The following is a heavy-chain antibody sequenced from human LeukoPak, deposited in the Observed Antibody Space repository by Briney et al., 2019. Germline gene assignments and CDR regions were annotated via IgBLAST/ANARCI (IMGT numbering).Heavy chain of an antibody. CDR3: ARDRRWRERGSYRLVGY. CDR2: ISAYNGNT. D-gene: IGHD3-16*02. J-gene: IGHJ4*02. CDR1: GYTFTSYG. V-gene: IGHV1-18*01. Sequence: ASVKVSCMASGYTFTSYGISWVRQAPGQGLEWMGWISAYNGNTNYAQKLQGRVTMTTDTSPSTAYMELRSLRADATAVYYCARDRRWRERGSYRLVGYGGQETLATVS.